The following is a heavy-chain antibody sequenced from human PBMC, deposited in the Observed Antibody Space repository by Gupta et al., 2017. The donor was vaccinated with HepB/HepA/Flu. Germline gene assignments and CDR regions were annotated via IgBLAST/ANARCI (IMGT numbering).Heavy chain of an antibody. Sequence: QIQLVQSGAEVKKPGASVKVSCKTSGYTFSGFGIVWVRQAPGQGLEWMGWISGYNGYTNYAQTFQDRVTMTTDTSSSTVYMEVRSLTSDDTAVYFCARNFLGLDAWGQGTLVTVSS. J-gene: IGHJ5*02. CDR3: ARNFLGLDA. D-gene: IGHD7-27*01. CDR2: ISGYNGYT. V-gene: IGHV1-18*01. CDR1: GYTFSGFG.